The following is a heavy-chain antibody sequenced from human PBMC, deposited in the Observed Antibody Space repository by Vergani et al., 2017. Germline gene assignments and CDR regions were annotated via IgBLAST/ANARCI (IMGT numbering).Heavy chain of an antibody. Sequence: EVMLVQSGAEVKKPGESLKISCKSSESSFISNEIAWVRQMSGKGLQWMGNINHIDSKIAYSPSFQGQAIMSLDKSITTAYLQWRSLKASDTAIYYCTRHVPCGDGACLHFDHWGQGTQVTVSS. V-gene: IGHV5-51*01. D-gene: IGHD2-21*01. CDR2: INHIDSKI. CDR3: TRHVPCGDGACLHFDH. J-gene: IGHJ4*02. CDR1: ESSFISNE.